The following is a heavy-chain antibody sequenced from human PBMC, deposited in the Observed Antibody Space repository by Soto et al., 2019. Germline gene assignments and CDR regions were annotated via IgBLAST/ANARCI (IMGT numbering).Heavy chain of an antibody. V-gene: IGHV1-18*01. CDR1: GYTFTSYG. Sequence: GASVKVSCKASGYTFTSYGISWVRQAPGQGLEWMGWISAYNGNTNYAQKLQGRVTMTTDTSTSTADMELRSLRSDDTAVYYCARMNGDYYGSGSPQNWFDPWGQGTLVTVSS. CDR2: ISAYNGNT. J-gene: IGHJ5*02. CDR3: ARMNGDYYGSGSPQNWFDP. D-gene: IGHD3-10*01.